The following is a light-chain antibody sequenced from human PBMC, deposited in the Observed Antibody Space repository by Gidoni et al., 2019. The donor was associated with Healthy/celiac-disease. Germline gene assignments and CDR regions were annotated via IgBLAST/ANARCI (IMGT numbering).Light chain of an antibody. CDR2: DAS. V-gene: IGKV3-11*01. CDR1: QSVSSY. CDR3: QPRSNWPET. J-gene: IGKJ3*01. Sequence: IVLTQSPATLSLSPGERATLSCRASQSVSSYLAWYQQKPGEAPRPLIYDASNRATGIPARFSGSGSGTDFTLTISSIDPEDFAVSYCQPRSNWPETFGPGTKVDIK.